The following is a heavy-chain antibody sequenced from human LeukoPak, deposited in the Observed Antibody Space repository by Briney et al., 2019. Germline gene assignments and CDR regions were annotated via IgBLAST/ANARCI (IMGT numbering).Heavy chain of an antibody. Sequence: PGGSLRLSCSASGFTFNTYGMHWVRQAPGKGLEWVAIIWSDGNNKYYADSVEGRFTISRDTSKNTPFLQMNSLRAEDTAVYYCARGKPGVAAAGNLDYWGQGTLVTVSS. CDR2: IWSDGNNK. J-gene: IGHJ4*02. CDR3: ARGKPGVAAAGNLDY. CDR1: GFTFNTYG. V-gene: IGHV3-33*01. D-gene: IGHD6-13*01.